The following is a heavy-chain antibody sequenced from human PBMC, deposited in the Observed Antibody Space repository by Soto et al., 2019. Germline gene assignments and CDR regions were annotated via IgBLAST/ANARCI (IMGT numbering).Heavy chain of an antibody. D-gene: IGHD3-3*01. CDR3: ARDNILGILYGGMDV. CDR1: GGSISSGDYY. V-gene: IGHV4-30-4*01. CDR2: IYYSGST. Sequence: SETLSLTCTVSGGSISSGDYYWSWIHRPPGKGLEWIGYIYYSGSTYYNPSLKSRVTISVDTPKNQFSLKLSSVTAADTAVYYCARDNILGILYGGMDVWGQGTTVTV. J-gene: IGHJ6*02.